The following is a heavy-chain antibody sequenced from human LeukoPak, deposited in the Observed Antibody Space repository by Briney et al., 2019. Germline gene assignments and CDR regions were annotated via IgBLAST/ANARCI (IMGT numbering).Heavy chain of an antibody. V-gene: IGHV4-31*03. CDR2: IYYSGST. CDR3: ARDIVVPAASWWFDP. J-gene: IGHJ5*02. CDR1: GGSISSGVYY. D-gene: IGHD2-2*01. Sequence: SPSETLSLTCTVSGGSISSGVYYWSWIRQHPGKGLEWIGYIYYSGSTYYNPSLKSRVTISVDTSKNQFSLKLSSVTAADTAVYYCARDIVVPAASWWFDPWGRGTLVTVSS.